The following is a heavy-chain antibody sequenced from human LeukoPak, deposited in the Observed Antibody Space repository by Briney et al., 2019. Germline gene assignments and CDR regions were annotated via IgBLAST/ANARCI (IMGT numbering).Heavy chain of an antibody. CDR3: ARDRDSVVVVAATFDY. CDR1: GFTFSSYW. CDR2: IKQDGSEK. Sequence: PGGSRRLSCAASGFTFSSYWMSWVRQAPGKGLEWVANIKQDGSEKYYVDSVKGRFTISRDNAKNSLYLQMNSLRAEDTAVYYCARDRDSVVVVAATFDYWGQGTLVTVSS. D-gene: IGHD2-15*01. J-gene: IGHJ4*02. V-gene: IGHV3-7*01.